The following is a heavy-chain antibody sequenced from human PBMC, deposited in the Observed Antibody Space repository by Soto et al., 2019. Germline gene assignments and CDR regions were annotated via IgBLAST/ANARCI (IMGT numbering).Heavy chain of an antibody. CDR3: AKDLWFGESWTPYYYYGMDV. CDR1: GFTFSSYG. J-gene: IGHJ6*02. CDR2: ISYDGSNK. V-gene: IGHV3-30*18. D-gene: IGHD3-10*01. Sequence: PGGSRRLSCPASGFTFSSYGMHWVRQAPGKGLEWVAVISYDGSNKYYADSVKGRFTISRDNSKNTLYLQMNSLRAEDTAVYYCAKDLWFGESWTPYYYYGMDVWGQGTTVTVSS.